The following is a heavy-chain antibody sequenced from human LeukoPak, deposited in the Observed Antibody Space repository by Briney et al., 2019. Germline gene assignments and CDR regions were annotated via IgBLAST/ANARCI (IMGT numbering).Heavy chain of an antibody. Sequence: GGSLRLSCAASAFSLSAYNMNWVRQAPGKGLEWVANIKQDGSEKYYVDSVKGRFTISRDNAKNSLYLQMNTLRPEDTAVYYCARERQNKDFWSGGDYWGQGTLVTVSS. CDR1: AFSLSAYN. CDR3: ARERQNKDFWSGGDY. CDR2: IKQDGSEK. D-gene: IGHD3-3*01. V-gene: IGHV3-7*01. J-gene: IGHJ4*02.